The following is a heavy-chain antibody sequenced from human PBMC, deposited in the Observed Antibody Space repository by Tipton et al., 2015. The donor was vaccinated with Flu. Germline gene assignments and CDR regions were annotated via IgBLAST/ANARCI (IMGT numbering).Heavy chain of an antibody. V-gene: IGHV4-39*07. Sequence: TLSLTCDVSGASISSTTYYWGWIRQPPGKGLEWIGSIYKTGITDYNPSLKSRVTLSLDTSKNQFFLKVRSVNAADTAVYYCAPSTRYWTGGHFFGWWGRGTQVTVSS. CDR2: IYKTGIT. D-gene: IGHD2-2*01. J-gene: IGHJ4*02. CDR1: GASISSTTYY. CDR3: APSTRYWTGGHFFGW.